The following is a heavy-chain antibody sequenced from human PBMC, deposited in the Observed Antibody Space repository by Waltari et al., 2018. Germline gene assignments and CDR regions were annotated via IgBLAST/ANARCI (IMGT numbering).Heavy chain of an antibody. D-gene: IGHD3-3*01. V-gene: IGHV4-34*01. Sequence: QVQLQQWGAGLLKPSETLSLTCAVYGGSFSGYYWSWIRQPPGKGLEWIGEINHRGSTNTNPSLKSRVTISVDTSKNQFSLKLSSVTAADTAVYYCARRRRITIFGVVIMGMVDAFDIWGQGTMVTVSS. CDR1: GGSFSGYY. J-gene: IGHJ3*02. CDR2: INHRGST. CDR3: ARRRRITIFGVVIMGMVDAFDI.